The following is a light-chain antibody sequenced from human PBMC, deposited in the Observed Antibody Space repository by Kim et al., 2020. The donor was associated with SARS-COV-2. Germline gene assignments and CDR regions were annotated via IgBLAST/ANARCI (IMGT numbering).Light chain of an antibody. CDR1: QDIGNS. J-gene: IGKJ3*01. CDR3: QHLYAYPFT. Sequence: PAVGDRVTIPCRASQDIGNSLAWYRQKPGKAPELLMYDASSVQSWVPSRFGGGGSGTEFTLTIDSLQTEDAATYFCQHLYAYPFTFGPGTKVDIK. CDR2: DAS. V-gene: IGKV1-9*01.